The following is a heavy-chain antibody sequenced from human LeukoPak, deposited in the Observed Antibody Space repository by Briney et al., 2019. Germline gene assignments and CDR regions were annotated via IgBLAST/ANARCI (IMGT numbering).Heavy chain of an antibody. CDR1: GFTFSGYS. D-gene: IGHD1-26*01. CDR2: ISGSTTK. Sequence: GGSLRLSCAASGFTFSGYSMNWVRQAPGKGLEWISYISGSTTKFYVDSVKGRFTISRDNAKNSLYLQMNSLRDEDTAVYYCVRDVGYAFDIWGQARMVTVCS. V-gene: IGHV3-48*02. CDR3: VRDVGYAFDI. J-gene: IGHJ3*02.